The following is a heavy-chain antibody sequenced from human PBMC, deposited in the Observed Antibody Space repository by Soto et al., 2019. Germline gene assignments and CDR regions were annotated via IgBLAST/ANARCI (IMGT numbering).Heavy chain of an antibody. V-gene: IGHV3-23*01. CDR3: ANAYCSSTSYRAEYLQH. CDR1: GFTFSSYS. J-gene: IGHJ1*01. D-gene: IGHD2-2*01. Sequence: PGGSLRLSCAASGFTFSSYSMSWVRQAPGKGLEWVSAISGSGGASYYADSVKGRFTISRDNSKNTVYLQMNSLRAEDTAVYFCANAYCSSTSYRAEYLQHWGQGTLVTVSS. CDR2: ISGSGGAS.